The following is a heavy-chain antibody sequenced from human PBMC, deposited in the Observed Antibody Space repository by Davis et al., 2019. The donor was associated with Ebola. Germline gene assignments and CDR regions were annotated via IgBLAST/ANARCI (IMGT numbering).Heavy chain of an antibody. V-gene: IGHV3-13*01. CDR2: IGTAGDT. D-gene: IGHD4-17*01. Sequence: PAGSLRLSCAASGFTFRTYDMHWVRHTTGKGLEWVSVIGTAGDTYYRGSVKGRFTISRENARNSLYLQMNSLTAGDTAVYYCARAQFGDVVLDYWGQGTLVTVSS. CDR3: ARAQFGDVVLDY. J-gene: IGHJ4*02. CDR1: GFTFRTYD.